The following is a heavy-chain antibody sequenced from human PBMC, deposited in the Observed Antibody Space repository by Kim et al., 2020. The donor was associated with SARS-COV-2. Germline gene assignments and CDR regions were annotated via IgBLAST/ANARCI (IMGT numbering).Heavy chain of an antibody. CDR1: GYTFTSYD. Sequence: ASVKVSCKASGYTFTSYDINWVRQATGQGLEWMGWMNPNSGNTGYAQKFQGRVTMTRNTSISTAYMELSSLRSEDTAVYYCARIGSRGTMVRGVSGPYYYYGMDVWGQGTTVTVSS. J-gene: IGHJ6*02. V-gene: IGHV1-8*01. CDR2: MNPNSGNT. CDR3: ARIGSRGTMVRGVSGPYYYYGMDV. D-gene: IGHD3-10*01.